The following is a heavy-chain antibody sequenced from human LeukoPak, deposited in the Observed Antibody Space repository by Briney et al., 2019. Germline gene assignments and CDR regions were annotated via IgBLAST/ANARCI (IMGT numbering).Heavy chain of an antibody. V-gene: IGHV1-8*01. CDR1: GYTFTSYD. D-gene: IGHD6-13*01. J-gene: IGHJ5*02. CDR3: ARGRHSSSWYNNWFDP. CDR2: MNPNSGNT. Sequence: GASVKVFCKASGYTFTSYDINWVRQATGQGLEWMGWMNPNSGNTGYAQKFQGRVTMTRNTSISTAYMELSSLRSEDTAVYYCARGRHSSSWYNNWFDPWGQGTLVTVSS.